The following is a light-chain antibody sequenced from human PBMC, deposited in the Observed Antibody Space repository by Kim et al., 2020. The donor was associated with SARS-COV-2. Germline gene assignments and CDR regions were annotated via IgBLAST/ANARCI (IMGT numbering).Light chain of an antibody. CDR2: EVN. CDR3: ASYTSSSTWV. CDR1: SSDVGSYDR. V-gene: IGLV2-18*02. J-gene: IGLJ3*02. Sequence: QSALTQPPSVSGSPGQSVTISCTGTSSDVGSYDRVSWYQQPPGTAPELMIYEVNNRPSGVPDRFSGSKSGNTASLTISGLQAEDEADYYCASYTSSSTWVFGGGTQLTVL.